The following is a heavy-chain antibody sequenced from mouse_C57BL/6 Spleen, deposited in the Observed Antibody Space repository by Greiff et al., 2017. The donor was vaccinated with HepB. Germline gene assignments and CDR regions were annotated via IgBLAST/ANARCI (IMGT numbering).Heavy chain of an antibody. CDR2: IRSKSNNYAT. CDR3: VAYDYYAMDY. Sequence: EVKLQESGGGLVQPKGSLKLSCAASGFSFNTYAMNWVRQAPGKGLEWVARIRSKSNNYATYYADSVKDRFTISRDDSESMLYLQMNNLKTEDTAMYYCVAYDYYAMDYWGQGTSVTVSS. CDR1: GFSFNTYA. V-gene: IGHV10-1*01. J-gene: IGHJ4*01. D-gene: IGHD6-5*01.